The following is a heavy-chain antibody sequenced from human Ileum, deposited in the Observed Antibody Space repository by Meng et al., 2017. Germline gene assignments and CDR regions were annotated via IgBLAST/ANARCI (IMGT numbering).Heavy chain of an antibody. D-gene: IGHD2-15*01. CDR1: GFSFSSNS. J-gene: IGHJ4*02. Sequence: ELQLVESGGGLVQPGGSLSLSCVASGFSFSSNSMNWVRQAPGKGLEWVASISSSSSYADSVKGRFTISRDNAKNSLYLQMNSLRVEDMAVYYCARGRVVVSAAPLDSWGQGTLVTVSS. V-gene: IGHV3-21*01. CDR3: ARGRVVVSAAPLDS. CDR2: ISSSSS.